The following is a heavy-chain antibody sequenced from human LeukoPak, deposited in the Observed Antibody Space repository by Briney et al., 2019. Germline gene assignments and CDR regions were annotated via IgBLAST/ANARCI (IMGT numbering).Heavy chain of an antibody. D-gene: IGHD4-17*01. Sequence: SQTLSLTCTVSGGSISSGDYYWSWIRQPPGKGLEWIGYIYYSGSTYYNPSLMSRVTILVDTSKIQFSLKLSSVTAADTAVYYCARAYGDYVPFDYWGQGTLVTVSS. CDR1: GGSISSGDYY. CDR2: IYYSGST. CDR3: ARAYGDYVPFDY. J-gene: IGHJ4*02. V-gene: IGHV4-30-4*01.